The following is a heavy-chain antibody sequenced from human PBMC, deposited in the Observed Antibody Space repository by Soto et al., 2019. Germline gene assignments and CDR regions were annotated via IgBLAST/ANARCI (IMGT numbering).Heavy chain of an antibody. CDR3: ARRHGNYADDYYYYAMDV. CDR1: GYSFHGYW. J-gene: IGHJ6*02. V-gene: IGHV5-51*01. CDR2: IYPSTSET. Sequence: PGESLKISCKGSGYSFHGYWIGWVRQMPGKGLEWMGIIYPSTSETTYRPSFKGQVTISADKSSNTAYLQWSSLKASDTAMYYCARRHGNYADDYYYYAMDVWGQGTTVTVSS. D-gene: IGHD4-17*01.